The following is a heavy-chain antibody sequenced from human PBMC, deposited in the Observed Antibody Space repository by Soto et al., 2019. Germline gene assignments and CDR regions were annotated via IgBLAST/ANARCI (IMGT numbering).Heavy chain of an antibody. CDR2: ISYDGSNK. J-gene: IGHJ4*02. D-gene: IGHD3-3*01. V-gene: IGHV3-30*18. CDR3: ANGLGVAPDY. CDR1: GFTFSSYG. Sequence: GGSLRLSCAASGFTFSSYGMHWVRQAPGKGLEWVAVISYDGSNKYYADSVKGRFTISRDNSKNTLYLQMNSLRAEDTAVYYWANGLGVAPDYWGQGTLVTVSS.